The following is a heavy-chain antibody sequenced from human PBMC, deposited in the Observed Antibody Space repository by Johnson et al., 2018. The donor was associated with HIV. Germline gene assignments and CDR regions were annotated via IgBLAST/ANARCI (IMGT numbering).Heavy chain of an antibody. CDR1: GFTFSSYD. D-gene: IGHD2-2*01. CDR2: IGTAGDT. V-gene: IGHV3-13*01. J-gene: IGHJ3*02. CDR3: AKPVVPAGDDLDMYEFAFYI. Sequence: VQLVESGGGLVQPGGSLRLSCAASGFTFSSYDMHWVRQATGKCLEWVSAIGTAGDTYYPGSVKGRFTISRENAKNTLSLQMNSLRVEDTAVYYCAKPVVPAGDDLDMYEFAFYIWGQGTMVTVSS.